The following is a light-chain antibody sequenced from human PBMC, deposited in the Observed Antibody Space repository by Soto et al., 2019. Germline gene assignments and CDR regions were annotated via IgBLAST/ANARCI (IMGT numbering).Light chain of an antibody. CDR2: DVS. J-gene: IGLJ1*01. CDR3: SSYTSSSTLEGYV. CDR1: SSDVGGYNY. V-gene: IGLV2-14*01. Sequence: ALTQPASVSGSPGQSITISCTGTSSDVGGYNYVSWYQQHPGKAPKLMIYDVSNRPSGVSNRFSGSKSGNTASLTISGLHAEDEADYYCSSYTSSSTLEGYVFGTGTKVTVL.